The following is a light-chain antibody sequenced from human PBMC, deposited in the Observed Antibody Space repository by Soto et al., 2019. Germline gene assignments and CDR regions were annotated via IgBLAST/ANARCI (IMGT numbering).Light chain of an antibody. CDR3: QQRTDWVT. CDR2: EAS. CDR1: QSVSSN. V-gene: IGKV3-11*01. Sequence: EIVMTQSPATLSVSPGERATLSCRASQSVSSNLAWYQQKPGQAPRLLIYEASNRATGIPARFSGSGSGTDFTLTISSLEPEDFAVYYCQQRTDWVTFGGGTKVEIK. J-gene: IGKJ4*01.